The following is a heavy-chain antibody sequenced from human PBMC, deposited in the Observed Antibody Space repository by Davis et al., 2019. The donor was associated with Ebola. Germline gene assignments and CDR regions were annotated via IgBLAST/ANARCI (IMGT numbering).Heavy chain of an antibody. D-gene: IGHD6-13*01. Sequence: SSTYYADSVKGRFTISRDNSKNTLYLQMNSLRAEDTAVYYCAREIAAAGHFRRYYFDYWGQGTLVTVSS. J-gene: IGHJ4*02. CDR3: AREIAAAGHFRRYYFDY. V-gene: IGHV3-NL1*01. CDR2: SST.